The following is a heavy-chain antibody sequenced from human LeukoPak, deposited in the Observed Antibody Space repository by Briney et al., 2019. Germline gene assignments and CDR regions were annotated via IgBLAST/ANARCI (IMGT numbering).Heavy chain of an antibody. CDR3: ARELLGRRAWDY. CDR1: RFTFSSYS. D-gene: IGHD1-26*01. Sequence: GGSLRLSCAASRFTFSSYSMNWVRQAPGKGVEGVSSISSSSSYIYYADSVKGRFTISRNNAKNSLYLQMKSLRAEDTAVYYCARELLGRRAWDYWGEGTLVTVSS. CDR2: ISSSSSYI. J-gene: IGHJ4*02. V-gene: IGHV3-21*01.